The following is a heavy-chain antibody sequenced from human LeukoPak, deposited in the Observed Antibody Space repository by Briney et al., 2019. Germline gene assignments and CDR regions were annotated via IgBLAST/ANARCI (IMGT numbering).Heavy chain of an antibody. CDR2: ISSDETNK. CDR1: GFPFSSYA. J-gene: IGHJ4*02. V-gene: IGHV3-30-3*01. D-gene: IGHD6-6*01. CDR3: DPHDSASQF. Sequence: GGSLRLSCAASGFPFSSYAMHWVRQAPGKGLEWVAFISSDETNKYYADSVKDRFTISRDNSKNTLYLQMNSLRDEDAAVYYCDPHDSASQFWGQGTLVSVS.